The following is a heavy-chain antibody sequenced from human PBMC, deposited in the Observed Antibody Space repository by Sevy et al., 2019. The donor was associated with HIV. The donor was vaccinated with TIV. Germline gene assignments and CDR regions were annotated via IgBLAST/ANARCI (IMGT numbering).Heavy chain of an antibody. CDR3: ARAQQVTMLVVIGGLYFDF. CDR2: INGHNGNT. D-gene: IGHD3-22*01. V-gene: IGHV1-18*01. Sequence: ASVKVSCKASGYIFTSYGISWVRQAPRQGLEWMGWINGHNGNTNYVQNLQGRVTMTTDTSTNTAYMELRSLRAEDTAVYYCARAQQVTMLVVIGGLYFDFWGQGTLVTVSS. CDR1: GYIFTSYG. J-gene: IGHJ4*02.